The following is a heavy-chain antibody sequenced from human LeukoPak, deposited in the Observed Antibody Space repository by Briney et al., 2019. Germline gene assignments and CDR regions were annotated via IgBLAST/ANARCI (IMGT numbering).Heavy chain of an antibody. Sequence: SETLSLTCAVYGGSFSGYYWSWIRQPPGKGLEWIGEINHSGSTNYNPSLKSRVTISADTSKNQFSLKLSSVTAADTAVYYCATTADQLTPLGYWGQGTLVTVSS. V-gene: IGHV4-34*01. CDR2: INHSGST. J-gene: IGHJ4*02. D-gene: IGHD2-2*01. CDR3: ATTADQLTPLGY. CDR1: GGSFSGYY.